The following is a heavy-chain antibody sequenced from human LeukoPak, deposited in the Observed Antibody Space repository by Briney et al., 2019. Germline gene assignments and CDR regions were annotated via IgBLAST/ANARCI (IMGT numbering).Heavy chain of an antibody. CDR2: FDPEEGET. D-gene: IGHD3-22*01. Sequence: ASMKVSCKVSGYSLTELSIYWVRQAPGRGLEWVGGFDPEEGETIYAQEFQGRLTMTEDTSTDTAYMELSSLRSEDTAVYYCTTGGTGYYYVINYWGQGTLVTVSS. J-gene: IGHJ4*02. V-gene: IGHV1-24*01. CDR1: GYSLTELS. CDR3: TTGGTGYYYVINY.